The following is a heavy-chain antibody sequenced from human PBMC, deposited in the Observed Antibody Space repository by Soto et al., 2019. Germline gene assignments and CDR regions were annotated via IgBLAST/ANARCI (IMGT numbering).Heavy chain of an antibody. V-gene: IGHV3-33*01. Sequence: GGSLRLSCETSGFVFHSFVMHWVRQSPGKGLQWVASIWSDGRTKYYADSVKGRFTVSRDNSDSESKMFLHMSSLTTEDTAVYYCARVGYCGGDCSFPDYWGQGTLVTVSS. D-gene: IGHD2-21*02. CDR3: ARVGYCGGDCSFPDY. J-gene: IGHJ4*02. CDR2: IWSDGRTK. CDR1: GFVFHSFV.